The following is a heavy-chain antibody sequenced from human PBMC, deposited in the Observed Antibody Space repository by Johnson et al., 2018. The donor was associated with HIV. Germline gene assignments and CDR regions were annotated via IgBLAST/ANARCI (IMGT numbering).Heavy chain of an antibody. Sequence: VQLVESGGGLIQPGGSLRLSCAASGFTASSNYMSWVRQAPGKGLEWVSVIYSGGSTYYADSVKGRFTISRDNAKNSLYLQMNSLRAEDTALYYCAGDGYRYDTGVLGAFDIWGQGTMVTVSS. CDR3: AGDGYRYDTGVLGAFDI. CDR1: GFTASSNY. CDR2: IYSGGST. V-gene: IGHV3-53*01. D-gene: IGHD6-13*01. J-gene: IGHJ3*02.